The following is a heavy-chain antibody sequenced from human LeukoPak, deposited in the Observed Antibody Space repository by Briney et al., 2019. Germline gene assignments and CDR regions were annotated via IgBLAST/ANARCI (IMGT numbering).Heavy chain of an antibody. V-gene: IGHV4-59*08. CDR2: IYYSRST. J-gene: IGHJ3*02. Sequence: SETLSLTCTVSGGPISSYYWSWIRQPPGKGLEWIGYIYYSRSTNYNPSLRSRVTISVDTSRNQFSLKLPSVTATDTAVYYCARHECTNGVCYTLAFDIWGRGTMVTVSS. CDR1: GGPISSYY. D-gene: IGHD2-8*01. CDR3: ARHECTNGVCYTLAFDI.